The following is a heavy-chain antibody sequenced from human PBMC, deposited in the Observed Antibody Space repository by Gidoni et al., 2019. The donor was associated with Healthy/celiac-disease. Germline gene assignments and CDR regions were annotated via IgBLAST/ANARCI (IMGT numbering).Heavy chain of an antibody. CDR1: GFTFSSYS. CDR2: ISSSSSTI. D-gene: IGHD3-16*01. CDR3: ARDVSYYFDY. V-gene: IGHV3-48*04. Sequence: EVQLVESGGGLVQPGGSLRLSCAASGFTFSSYSMNWVRQAPGKGLEWVSYISSSSSTIYYADSVKGRFTISRDNAKNSLYLQMNSLRAEDTAVYYCARDVSYYFDYWGQGTLVTVSS. J-gene: IGHJ4*02.